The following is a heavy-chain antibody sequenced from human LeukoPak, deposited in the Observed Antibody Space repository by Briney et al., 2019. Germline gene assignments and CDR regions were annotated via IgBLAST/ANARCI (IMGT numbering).Heavy chain of an antibody. J-gene: IGHJ6*02. V-gene: IGHV1-8*01. Sequence: VASVKVSCKASGYTFTSYDINWVRQATGQGLEWTGWMNPNSGNTGYAQKFQGRVTMTRNTSISTAYMELSSLRSEDTAVYYCARVADGIVATFNYGMDVWGQGTTVTVSS. D-gene: IGHD5-12*01. CDR1: GYTFTSYD. CDR2: MNPNSGNT. CDR3: ARVADGIVATFNYGMDV.